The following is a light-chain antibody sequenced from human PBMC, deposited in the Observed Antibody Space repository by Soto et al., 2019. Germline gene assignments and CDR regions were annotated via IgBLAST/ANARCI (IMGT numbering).Light chain of an antibody. CDR3: CSYASSSTYWV. J-gene: IGLJ3*02. CDR2: EGS. CDR1: SSDVGSYNL. Sequence: QSALTQPASVSGSPGQSITISCTGTSSDVGSYNLVSWYQQHPGKAPKLMIYEGSERPSGVSNRFSGSKSGNTASLTISGLQAEDEADYYCCSYASSSTYWVFGGGTKLTVL. V-gene: IGLV2-23*01.